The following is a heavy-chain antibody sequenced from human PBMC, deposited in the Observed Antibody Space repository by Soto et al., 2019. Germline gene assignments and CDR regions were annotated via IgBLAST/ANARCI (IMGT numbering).Heavy chain of an antibody. D-gene: IGHD6-6*01. CDR1: GDSVNSAY. J-gene: IGHJ4*02. CDR2: IHHTGGT. V-gene: IGHV4-31*03. Sequence: QVQLQEMGPGLVKPSQTLTITCTVSGDSVNSAYLSWIRQLPGKGLEWMGNIHHTGGTFYNPSLKSRVAISIDTSKPLFSLKMRSITAADTAVYYCARTDAYNSSFFDSWGQGTVVTVSS. CDR3: ARTDAYNSSFFDS.